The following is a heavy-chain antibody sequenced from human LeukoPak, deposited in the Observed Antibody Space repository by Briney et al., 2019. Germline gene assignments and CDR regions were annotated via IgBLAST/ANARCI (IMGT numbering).Heavy chain of an antibody. CDR3: ARAGRGLYSSGPTPFDY. CDR2: ISSSCSYI. J-gene: IGHJ4*02. D-gene: IGHD6-19*01. CDR1: GFTFSSYS. V-gene: IGHV3-21*01. Sequence: GGSLRLSCAASGFTFSSYSMNWVRQAPGKGLEWVSSISSSCSYIYYADSVKGRFTISRDNAKNSLYLQMNSLRAEDTAVYYCARAGRGLYSSGPTPFDYWGQGTLVTVSS.